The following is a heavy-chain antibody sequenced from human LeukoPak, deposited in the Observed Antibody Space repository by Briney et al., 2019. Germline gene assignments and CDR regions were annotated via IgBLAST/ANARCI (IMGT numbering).Heavy chain of an antibody. V-gene: IGHV1-2*02. CDR1: GYTFTGYY. CDR3: ARPLYDSSGYSAFDI. Sequence: ASVKVSCKASGYTFTGYYMHWVRQAPGQGLEWMGWINPNSGGTNYAQKFQGRVTMTGDTSISTAYMELSRMRSDDTAVYYCARPLYDSSGYSAFDIWGQGTMVTVSS. D-gene: IGHD3-22*01. J-gene: IGHJ3*02. CDR2: INPNSGGT.